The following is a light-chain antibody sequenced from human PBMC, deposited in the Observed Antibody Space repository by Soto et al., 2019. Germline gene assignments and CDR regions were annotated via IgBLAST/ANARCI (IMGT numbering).Light chain of an antibody. J-gene: IGKJ1*01. CDR3: QQSYSLPRA. Sequence: DIQMTQSPSSLSAYVGDRVTITCRASQSISVYLNWYQQKPGKAPNLLIYSSSSLESGVPSRFSGSGSGTDFTLTISSLQPEDFATYFCQQSYSLPRAFGKGTKVEI. CDR2: SSS. CDR1: QSISVY. V-gene: IGKV1-39*01.